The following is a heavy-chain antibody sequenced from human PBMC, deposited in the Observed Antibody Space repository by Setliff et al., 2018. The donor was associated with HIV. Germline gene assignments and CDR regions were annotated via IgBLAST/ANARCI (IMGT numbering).Heavy chain of an antibody. CDR1: GYTFTSYG. D-gene: IGHD1-26*01. CDR2: ISAYNGNT. Sequence: ASVKVPCKASGYTFTSYGISWVRQAPGQGLEWMGWISAYNGNTNYAQKLQGRVTMTTDTSTSTAYMELRSLRSDDTAVYYCARDTIVGATPVVGYWGQGTLVTVSS. J-gene: IGHJ4*02. CDR3: ARDTIVGATPVVGY. V-gene: IGHV1-18*01.